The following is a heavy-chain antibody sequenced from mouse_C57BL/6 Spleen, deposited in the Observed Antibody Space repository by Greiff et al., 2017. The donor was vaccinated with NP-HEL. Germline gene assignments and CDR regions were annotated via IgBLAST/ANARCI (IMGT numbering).Heavy chain of an antibody. CDR1: GFTFSDYY. CDR3: ARAGGYYGSSSWYFDV. Sequence: EVKLMESEGGLVQPGSSMKLSCTASGFTFSDYYMAWVRQVPEKGLEWVANINYDGSSTYYLDSLKSRFIISRDNATNILYLQMSSLKSDDTATYYCARAGGYYGSSSWYFDVWGTGTTVTVSS. V-gene: IGHV5-16*01. J-gene: IGHJ1*03. CDR2: INYDGSST. D-gene: IGHD1-1*01.